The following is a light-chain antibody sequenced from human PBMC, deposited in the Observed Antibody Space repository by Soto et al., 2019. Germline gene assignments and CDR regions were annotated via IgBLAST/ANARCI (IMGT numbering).Light chain of an antibody. CDR2: DAS. J-gene: IGKJ1*01. V-gene: IGKV3-15*01. CDR1: QSVSRN. CDR3: QQYKNWPRT. Sequence: EIVMTQSPATLSVSPGESATLSCRASQSVSRNIAWYQQRPGQAPRLLIYDASTGATGVPARFSGGGSGTEFTLTISGLESEDFAVYYCQQYKNWPRTFGHGTKVDIK.